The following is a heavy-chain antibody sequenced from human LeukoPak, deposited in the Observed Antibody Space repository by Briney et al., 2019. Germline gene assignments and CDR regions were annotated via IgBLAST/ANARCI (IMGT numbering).Heavy chain of an antibody. V-gene: IGHV1-69*05. Sequence: ASVNVSCKASGGTFISYAISGVGQARGQGGEWMGGSIPIFGRANYAQKFQGRVTITTDEYKSKAYMEVSNLRSEDTVVYYCARCSEAGYYYCMDVWGKGTTVTVSS. D-gene: IGHD3-10*02. CDR1: GGTFISYA. J-gene: IGHJ6*03. CDR3: ARCSEAGYYYCMDV. CDR2: SIPIFGRA.